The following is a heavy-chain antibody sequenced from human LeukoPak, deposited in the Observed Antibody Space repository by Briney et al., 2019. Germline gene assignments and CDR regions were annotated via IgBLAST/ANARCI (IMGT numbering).Heavy chain of an antibody. CDR1: GFTFSSYA. CDR2: FSGSGGST. CDR3: AKPRCAESPFDY. V-gene: IGHV3-23*01. D-gene: IGHD2-8*01. Sequence: GGSLRLSCAASGFTFSSYAMSWVRQAPGKGLEWVSGFSGSGGSTYYADSVQGRFTISRDNSKNTLYLQMNSLRAEDTAVYYCAKPRCAESPFDYWGQGTLVTVSS. J-gene: IGHJ4*02.